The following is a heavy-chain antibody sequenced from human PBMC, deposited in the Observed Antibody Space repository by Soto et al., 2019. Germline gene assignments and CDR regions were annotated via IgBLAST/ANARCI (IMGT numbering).Heavy chain of an antibody. Sequence: VKVSCTASGGTFSSYAISWVRQATGQGLEWMGGIIPIFGTANYAQKFQGRVTITADESTSTAYMELSSLRSEDTAVYYCARGTSSRGYYYYYGMDVWGQGTTVTVSS. CDR2: IIPIFGTA. D-gene: IGHD2-2*01. V-gene: IGHV1-69*01. CDR3: ARGTSSRGYYYYYGMDV. J-gene: IGHJ6*02. CDR1: GGTFSSYA.